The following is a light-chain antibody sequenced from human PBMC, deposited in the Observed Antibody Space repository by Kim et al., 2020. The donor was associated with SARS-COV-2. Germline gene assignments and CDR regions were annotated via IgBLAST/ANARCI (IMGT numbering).Light chain of an antibody. V-gene: IGLV3-9*01. CDR1: NMGSKN. Sequence: SVALGQTAKITSGGNNMGSKNVNWYQQKPGQAPVLVIYRDSNRPSGIPERFSGSNAGNTATLTISRAQAGDEADYYCQVWDSSNVVFGGGTQLTVL. CDR3: QVWDSSNVV. CDR2: RDS. J-gene: IGLJ2*01.